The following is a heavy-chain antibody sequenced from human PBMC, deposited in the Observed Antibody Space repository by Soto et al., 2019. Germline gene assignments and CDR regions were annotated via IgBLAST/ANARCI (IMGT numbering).Heavy chain of an antibody. CDR1: GGSISSGGYY. CDR3: ARTLTYYYDRSGYGWSDP. D-gene: IGHD3-22*01. J-gene: IGHJ5*02. V-gene: IGHV4-31*03. CDR2: IYYSGST. Sequence: SETLSLTCTVSGGSISSGGYYWSWIRQHPGKGLEWIGYIYYSGSTYYNPSLKSRVTISVDTSKNQFSLKLSSVTAADTAVYYCARTLTYYYDRSGYGWSDPRGPGPLVTVFS.